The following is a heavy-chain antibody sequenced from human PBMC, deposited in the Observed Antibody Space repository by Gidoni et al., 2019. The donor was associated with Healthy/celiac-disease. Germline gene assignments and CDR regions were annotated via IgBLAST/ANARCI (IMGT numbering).Heavy chain of an antibody. CDR1: GYSFTSYW. Sequence: EVQLVQSGAEVKKPGESLKISCKGSGYSFTSYWIGWVRQMPGKGLEWMGIIYPGDSDTRYSPSFQGQVTISADKSISTAYLQWSSLKASDTAMYYCARHYYGSGRDPNWFDPWGQGTLVTVSS. CDR3: ARHYYGSGRDPNWFDP. D-gene: IGHD3-10*01. CDR2: IYPGDSDT. V-gene: IGHV5-51*01. J-gene: IGHJ5*02.